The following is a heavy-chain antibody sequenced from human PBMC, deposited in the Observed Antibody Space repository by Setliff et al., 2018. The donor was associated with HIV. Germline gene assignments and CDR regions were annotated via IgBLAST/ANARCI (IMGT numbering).Heavy chain of an antibody. D-gene: IGHD3-10*01. CDR2: IDSSGTT. Sequence: TLSLTCTISGSSFGVYRWSWIRQSAGRGLEWIGRIDSSGTTDYKPSLKGRVAISVDTSRNQFSLRVTSVTAADTAVYFCARDRHSSGLGSYGPWGPGILVTVSS. CDR1: GSSFGVYR. J-gene: IGHJ5*02. CDR3: ARDRHSSGLGSYGP. V-gene: IGHV4-4*07.